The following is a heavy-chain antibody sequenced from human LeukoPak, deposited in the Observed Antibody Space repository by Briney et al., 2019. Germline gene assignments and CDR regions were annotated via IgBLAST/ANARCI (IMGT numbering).Heavy chain of an antibody. D-gene: IGHD1-20*01. CDR1: GYTLTELS. Sequence: ASVKVSCKVSGYTLTELSMHWVRQAPGKGLEWMGGFDPEDGETIYAQKFQGRVTMTEDTSTDTAYMELSSLRSEDTAVYYCATEKGITGTTFPDAFDIWGQGTMVTVSS. CDR2: FDPEDGET. J-gene: IGHJ3*02. CDR3: ATEKGITGTTFPDAFDI. V-gene: IGHV1-24*01.